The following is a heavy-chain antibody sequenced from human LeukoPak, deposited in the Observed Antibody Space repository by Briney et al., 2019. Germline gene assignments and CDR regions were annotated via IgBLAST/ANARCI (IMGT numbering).Heavy chain of an antibody. CDR2: IYNSGST. V-gene: IGHV4-59*01. CDR1: GDSFSYFY. D-gene: IGHD2/OR15-2a*01. J-gene: IGHJ6*03. CDR3: ARRIDYMDV. Sequence: SETLSLTCTVSGDSFSYFYWSWIRQPPGKGLEWIGYIYNSGSTSYNPSLKSRVTISVDTSKNQFSLKLSSVTAADTAVYYCARRIDYMDVWGKGTTVTVSS.